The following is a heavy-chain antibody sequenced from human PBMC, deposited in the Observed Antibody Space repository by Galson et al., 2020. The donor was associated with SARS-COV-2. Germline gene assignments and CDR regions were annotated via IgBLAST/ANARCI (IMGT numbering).Heavy chain of an antibody. D-gene: IGHD2-2*02. CDR3: ARDERYCSSTSCYRVEAFDI. CDR2: IYSGGST. Sequence: GESLKISCAASGFTVSSNYMSWVRQAPGKGLEWVSVIYSGGSTYYADSVKGRFTISRDNSKNTLYLQMNSLRAEDTAVYYCARDERYCSSTSCYRVEAFDIWGQGTMVTVSS. J-gene: IGHJ3*02. V-gene: IGHV3-66*01. CDR1: GFTVSSNY.